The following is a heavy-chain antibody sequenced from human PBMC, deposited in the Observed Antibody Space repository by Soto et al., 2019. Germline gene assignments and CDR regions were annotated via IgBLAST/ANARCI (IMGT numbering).Heavy chain of an antibody. D-gene: IGHD3-22*01. CDR3: AKNSRYYYDSSGRDY. CDR1: GFTFSSYG. J-gene: IGHJ4*02. Sequence: GGSLRLSCAASGFTFSSYGMHWVRQAPGKGLEWVAVISYDGSHKYYADSVKGRFTISRDNSKNTLYLQMNSLRAEDTAVYYCAKNSRYYYDSSGRDYWGQGTLVTVSS. CDR2: ISYDGSHK. V-gene: IGHV3-30*18.